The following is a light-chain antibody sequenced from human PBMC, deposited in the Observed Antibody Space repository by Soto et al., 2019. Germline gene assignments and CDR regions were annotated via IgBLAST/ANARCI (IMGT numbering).Light chain of an antibody. V-gene: IGKV1-5*01. CDR3: QQYNSYST. CDR2: DAS. Sequence: DIHMTQSPSTLSASVGDSVTITCRASERISGWLAWYQQKPGKAPKLLIYDASSLQSGVPTRFSGGGSGTEFTLTIISLQPDDFATYYCQQYNSYSTCGPGTIVEI. J-gene: IGKJ3*01. CDR1: ERISGW.